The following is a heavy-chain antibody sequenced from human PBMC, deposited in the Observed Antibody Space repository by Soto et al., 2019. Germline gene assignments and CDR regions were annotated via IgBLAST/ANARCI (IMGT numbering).Heavy chain of an antibody. V-gene: IGHV3-15*01. Sequence: EVRLVESGGGLVKPGGSLRLSCAASGFTFSNAWMSWVRQAPGKGLEWVGHIKSKTDGGTTDYAAPVNGRLTISRDDSKNTLYLQMNSLKTEDTAVYYCTTADYYYGMDFWGQGTTVTVSS. CDR2: IKSKTDGGTT. J-gene: IGHJ6*02. CDR3: TTADYYYGMDF. CDR1: GFTFSNAW.